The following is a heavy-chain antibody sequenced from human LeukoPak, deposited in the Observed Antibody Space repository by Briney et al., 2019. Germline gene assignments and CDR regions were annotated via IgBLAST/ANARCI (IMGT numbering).Heavy chain of an antibody. V-gene: IGHV1-18*01. Sequence: ASMKVSCTASGYTFTSNGISWVRQAPGQGLEWMGWISAYSGHTNYARDLQGRVTMTTDTAARTAYMELRSLRSDDTAMYYCARVAGGYSYGYEDYWGQGTLVTVSS. CDR1: GYTFTSNG. CDR3: ARVAGGYSYGYEDY. CDR2: ISAYSGHT. J-gene: IGHJ4*02. D-gene: IGHD5-18*01.